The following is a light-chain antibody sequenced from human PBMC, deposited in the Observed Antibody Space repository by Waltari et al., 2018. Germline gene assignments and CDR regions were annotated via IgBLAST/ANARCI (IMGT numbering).Light chain of an antibody. Sequence: SALTQPRSVSGSPGQHVTIPCPGTTNALGSYNYFSWYQQHPGKAPKLIILAVTKRPSGVPDRLSGSKSGNTASLTISGLRAEDEAEYYCCSYAGSYTWVFGGGTKLTVV. CDR3: CSYAGSYTWV. V-gene: IGLV2-11*01. J-gene: IGLJ3*02. CDR1: TNALGSYNY. CDR2: AVT.